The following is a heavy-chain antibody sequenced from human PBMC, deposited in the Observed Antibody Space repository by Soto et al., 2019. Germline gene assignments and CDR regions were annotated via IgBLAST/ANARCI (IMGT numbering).Heavy chain of an antibody. CDR2: ISYGGST. V-gene: IGHV4-31*01. D-gene: IGHD5-18*01. Sequence: QVQLQESGPGLVKPSQTLSLTCTVSGGSINSGGYCWSWIRQHPGKGLDWIGCISYGGSTSYNPVLXSXVTISVDTSKNQFSLKLSSVTAADTAVYYCSRGILVWGQGTLITVSS. CDR3: SRGILV. CDR1: GGSINSGGYC. J-gene: IGHJ4*02.